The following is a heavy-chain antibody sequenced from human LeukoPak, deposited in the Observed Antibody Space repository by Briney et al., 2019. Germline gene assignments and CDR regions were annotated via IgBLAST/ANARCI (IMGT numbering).Heavy chain of an antibody. CDR2: IIPILGIA. CDR1: GGTFSSYA. V-gene: IGHV1-69*04. CDR3: ARSSTTVVTPYDY. J-gene: IGHJ4*02. Sequence: ASVKVSCKASGGTFSSYAISWVRQAPGQGLEWMGRIIPILGIANYAQKFQGRVTITADKSTSTTYMELSSLRSEDTAVYYCARSSTTVVTPYDYWGQGTLVTVSS. D-gene: IGHD4-23*01.